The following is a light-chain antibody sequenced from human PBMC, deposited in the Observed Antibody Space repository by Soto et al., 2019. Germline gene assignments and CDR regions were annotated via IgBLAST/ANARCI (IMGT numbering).Light chain of an antibody. CDR1: QGISNN. Sequence: DIPMTQSPSSLSASVGDRVTITCRASQGISNNLAWYQQKPGIVPRLLIYGASTLQSGVPSRFSGSGSGTDFTLTISSLQPEDVATYYCQKYDSAPLTFGQGTKVEFK. CDR3: QKYDSAPLT. V-gene: IGKV1-27*01. CDR2: GAS. J-gene: IGKJ1*01.